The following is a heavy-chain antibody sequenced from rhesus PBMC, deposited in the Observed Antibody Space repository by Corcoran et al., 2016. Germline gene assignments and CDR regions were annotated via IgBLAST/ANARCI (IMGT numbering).Heavy chain of an antibody. CDR3: ARDLTSGSYYFDY. V-gene: IGHV4-65*01. J-gene: IGHJ4*01. D-gene: IGHD3-16*01. CDR2: FSGSSGST. CDR1: GGSVSSSNW. Sequence: QVQLQESGPGLVKPSETLSLTCAVSGGSVSSSNWWSWIRQPPGKGLVWIGYFSGSSGSTYYNPSLKSRVTISTETSKTQFSLKLSSLTAAYTAVYYCARDLTSGSYYFDYWGQGVLVTVSS.